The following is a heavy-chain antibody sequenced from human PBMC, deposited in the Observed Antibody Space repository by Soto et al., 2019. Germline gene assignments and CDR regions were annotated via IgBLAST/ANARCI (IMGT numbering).Heavy chain of an antibody. Sequence: QVQLVESGGGVVQPGRSLRLSCAASGFTFSSYGMHWVRQAPGKGLEWVAVIWYDGSNKYYADSVNGRFSISRDNSKNTLYLQMNSLRAEDTAVYYCARFGRAGDRYSSGAGAPYFDYWGQGTLVTVSS. CDR2: IWYDGSNK. V-gene: IGHV3-33*01. J-gene: IGHJ4*02. CDR3: ARFGRAGDRYSSGAGAPYFDY. CDR1: GFTFSSYG. D-gene: IGHD6-19*01.